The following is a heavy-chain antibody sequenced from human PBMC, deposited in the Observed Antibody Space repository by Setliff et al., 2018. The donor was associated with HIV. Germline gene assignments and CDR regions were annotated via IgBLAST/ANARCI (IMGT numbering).Heavy chain of an antibody. CDR1: GGSINSGCYS. CDR2: VFYTGAT. V-gene: IGHV4-31*03. D-gene: IGHD3-9*01. J-gene: IGHJ6*03. Sequence: SETLSLTCTVSGGSINSGCYSWTWVGHVQGKGLEWIGVVFYTGATYSSPSLKSRITMSVDTSRNQFSLKVNSVTAADTAVYYCARGIRDSCEGSPYYSYCYTDVWGTGTTATVSS. CDR3: ARGIRDSCEGSPYYSYCYTDV.